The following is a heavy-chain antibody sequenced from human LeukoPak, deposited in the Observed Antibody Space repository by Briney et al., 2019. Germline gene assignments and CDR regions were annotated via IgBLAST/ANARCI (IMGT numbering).Heavy chain of an antibody. CDR1: GFTFSSYA. CDR2: ISGSGGST. V-gene: IGHV3-23*01. Sequence: PGGSLRLSCAASGFTFSSYAMSWVRQAPGKGLEWVSAISGSGGSTYYADSVKGRFTISRDSSKNTLYLQMNSLRAEDTAVYYCAKTVWQQLVVGAFDIWGQGTTVTVSS. CDR3: AKTVWQQLVVGAFDI. D-gene: IGHD6-13*01. J-gene: IGHJ3*02.